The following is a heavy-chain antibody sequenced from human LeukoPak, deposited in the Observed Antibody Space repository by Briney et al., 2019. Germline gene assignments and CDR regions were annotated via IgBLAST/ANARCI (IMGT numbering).Heavy chain of an antibody. V-gene: IGHV1-69*13. CDR2: IIPIFGTA. CDR3: ASPIAVAGINAFDI. CDR1: GGTFSSYA. D-gene: IGHD6-19*01. J-gene: IGHJ3*02. Sequence: SVKVSCKASGGTFSSYAISWARRAPGQGLEWMGGIIPIFGTANYAQKFQGRVTITADESTSTAYMELSSLRSEDTAVYYCASPIAVAGINAFDIWGQGTMVTVSS.